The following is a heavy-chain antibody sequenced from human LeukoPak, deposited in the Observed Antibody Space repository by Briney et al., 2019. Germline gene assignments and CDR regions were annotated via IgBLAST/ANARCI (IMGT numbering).Heavy chain of an antibody. Sequence: ASVKVSCKASGYTFTTYGISWVRQAPGQGLEWVGWISAYNGNTNNAQRLQGRVTMTRDTSISTAYMELSRLRSDDTAVYYCARDLKGSSSIDYWGQGTLVTVSS. CDR1: GYTFTTYG. V-gene: IGHV1-18*01. D-gene: IGHD6-6*01. J-gene: IGHJ4*02. CDR3: ARDLKGSSSIDY. CDR2: ISAYNGNT.